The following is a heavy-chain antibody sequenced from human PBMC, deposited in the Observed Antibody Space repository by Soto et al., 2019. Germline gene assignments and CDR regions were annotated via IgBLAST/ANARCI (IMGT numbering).Heavy chain of an antibody. CDR2: IIPIFGTA. D-gene: IGHD4-17*01. CDR1: GGTFSSYA. J-gene: IGHJ3*02. Sequence: QVQLVQSGAEVKKPGSSVKVSCKASGGTFSSYAISWVRQAPGQGLEWMGGIIPIFGTANYAQKFQGRVTITADESTSTAYMELRSLRSEDTAVYYCERETTVVTPQGVAFDIWGQGTMVTVSS. CDR3: ERETTVVTPQGVAFDI. V-gene: IGHV1-69*01.